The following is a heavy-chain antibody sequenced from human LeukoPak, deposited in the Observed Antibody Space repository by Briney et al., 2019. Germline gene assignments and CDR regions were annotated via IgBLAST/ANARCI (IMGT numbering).Heavy chain of an antibody. D-gene: IGHD3-9*01. V-gene: IGHV3-74*01. J-gene: IGHJ6*03. Sequence: GGSLRLSCTASGFTFSSYWMNWVRQAPGKGLVWVSRINSDGSSTSYADSVKGRFTISRDNAKNTLYLQMNSLRADDTAVYYCAAESQGFLTGYAYYYYYYMDVWGKGTTVTVSS. CDR2: INSDGSST. CDR3: AAESQGFLTGYAYYYYYYMDV. CDR1: GFTFSSYW.